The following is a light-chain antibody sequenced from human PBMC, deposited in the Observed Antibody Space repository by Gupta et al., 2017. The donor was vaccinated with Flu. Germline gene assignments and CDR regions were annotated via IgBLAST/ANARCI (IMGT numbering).Light chain of an antibody. CDR1: SSDVGDYNY. J-gene: IGLJ3*02. CDR2: EVT. V-gene: IGLV2-14*01. CDR3: NSSMTSSTPWV. Sequence: SSDVGDYNYVSWYQQHPGKAPNLFIYEVTNRPSGVSTRFSGSTSANTASLTFSWLQAEDEAAYYCNSSMTSSTPWVFGGGTKLPVL.